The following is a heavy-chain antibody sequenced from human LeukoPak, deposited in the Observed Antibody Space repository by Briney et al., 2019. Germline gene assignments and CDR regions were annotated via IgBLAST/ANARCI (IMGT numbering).Heavy chain of an antibody. V-gene: IGHV3-21*01. D-gene: IGHD6-13*01. Sequence: GGSLRLSCAASGFTFSSYAMSWVRQAPGKGLEWVSSIDFTSRYIYNADSVKGRFTTSRDNAKNSLDLQMNSLKVEDTAVYYCATPAAGPGAEYSLYWGQGTLVIVSS. J-gene: IGHJ1*01. CDR3: ATPAAGPGAEYSLY. CDR2: IDFTSRYI. CDR1: GFTFSSYA.